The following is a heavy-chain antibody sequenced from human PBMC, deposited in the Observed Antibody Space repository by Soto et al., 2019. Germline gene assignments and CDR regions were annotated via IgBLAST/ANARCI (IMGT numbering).Heavy chain of an antibody. V-gene: IGHV1-69*12. CDR2: IIPIFGTA. CDR3: AGGSIVVVTAIPPLYYFDY. Sequence: QVQLVQSGAEVKKPGSSVKVSCKASGGTFSSYAISWVRQAPGQGLEWMGGIIPIFGTANYAQKFQGRVTITADESTSTAYMGLSSLKTEDTAVYYCAGGSIVVVTAIPPLYYFDYWGQGTLVTVSS. J-gene: IGHJ4*02. D-gene: IGHD2-21*02. CDR1: GGTFSSYA.